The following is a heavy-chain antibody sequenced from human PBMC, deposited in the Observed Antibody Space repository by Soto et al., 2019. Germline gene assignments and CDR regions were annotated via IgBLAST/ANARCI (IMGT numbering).Heavy chain of an antibody. CDR3: ARDPRRGYDFWSGYYGYYYGMDV. Sequence: ASVKVSCKASGYTFTSYAMNWVRQAPGQGLEWMGWINTNTGNPTYAQGFTGRLVFSLDTSVSTAYLQICSLKAEDTAVYYCARDPRRGYDFWSGYYGYYYGMDVWGQGTTVTVSS. CDR2: INTNTGNP. D-gene: IGHD3-3*01. J-gene: IGHJ6*02. CDR1: GYTFTSYA. V-gene: IGHV7-4-1*01.